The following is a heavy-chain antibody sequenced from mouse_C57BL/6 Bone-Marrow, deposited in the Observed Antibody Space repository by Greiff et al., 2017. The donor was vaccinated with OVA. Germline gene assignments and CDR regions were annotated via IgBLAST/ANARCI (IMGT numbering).Heavy chain of an antibody. Sequence: EVKLMESGGGLVKPGGSLKLSCAASGFTFRDYGMHWVRQAPEKGLEWVAYISSGSSTIYYVDTVKGRFTISRDNAKNTLFLQMTSLRSEDTAMYYCARTYYGSSYGYFDVWGTGTTVTFSS. CDR3: ARTYYGSSYGYFDV. CDR2: ISSGSSTI. J-gene: IGHJ1*03. CDR1: GFTFRDYG. V-gene: IGHV5-17*01. D-gene: IGHD1-1*01.